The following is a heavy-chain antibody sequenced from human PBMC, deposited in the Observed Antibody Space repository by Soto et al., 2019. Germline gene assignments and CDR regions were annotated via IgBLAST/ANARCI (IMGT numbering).Heavy chain of an antibody. D-gene: IGHD6-19*01. CDR2: ISNDESKK. CDR3: ARSIAVAGLDY. Sequence: QVQLVEAGGGVVQPGRSLRLSCAASGFTFSTYAVHWVRQAPGKGLEWVSVISNDESKKYYADSVKGRFTISRDNSNNTVYLQMNRLRAEDTAVYYCARSIAVAGLDYWGPGTLVTVSS. J-gene: IGHJ4*02. V-gene: IGHV3-30-3*01. CDR1: GFTFSTYA.